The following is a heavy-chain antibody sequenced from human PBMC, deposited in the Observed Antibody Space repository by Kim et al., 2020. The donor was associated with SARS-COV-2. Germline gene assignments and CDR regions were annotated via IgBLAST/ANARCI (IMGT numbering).Heavy chain of an antibody. D-gene: IGHD3-22*01. Sequence: SETLSLTCAVYGGSFSGYYWSWIRQPPGKGLEWIGEINHSGSTNYNPSLKSRVTISVDTSKNQFSLKLSSVTAADTAVYYCARGAAYYYDSSGYLAFFDYWGQGTLVTVSS. CDR2: INHSGST. V-gene: IGHV4-34*01. CDR1: GGSFSGYY. CDR3: ARGAAYYYDSSGYLAFFDY. J-gene: IGHJ4*02.